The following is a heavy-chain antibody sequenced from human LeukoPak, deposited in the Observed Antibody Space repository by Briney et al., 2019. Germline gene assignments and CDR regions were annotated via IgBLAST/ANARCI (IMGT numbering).Heavy chain of an antibody. Sequence: LSLTCTVSGGSISSSSYYWGWIRQPPGKGLEWVSYISSTRSSIDYADSVRGRFTISRDNARNSLYLQMDSLRAEDTAVYYCARGGAARPDIWGQGTMVTVSS. D-gene: IGHD6-6*01. CDR3: ARGGAARPDI. CDR1: GGSISSSS. CDR2: ISSTRSSI. V-gene: IGHV3-11*06. J-gene: IGHJ3*02.